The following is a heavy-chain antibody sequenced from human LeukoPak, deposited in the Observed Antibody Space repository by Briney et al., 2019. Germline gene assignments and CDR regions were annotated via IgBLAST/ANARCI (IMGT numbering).Heavy chain of an antibody. CDR1: GFTFSSYA. V-gene: IGHV3-30*04. J-gene: IGHJ4*02. D-gene: IGHD3-3*01. CDR3: ARQRFLEWLLYPFDY. Sequence: PGGSLRLSCAASGFTFSSYAMHWVRQAPGKGLEWVAVISYDGSNKYYADSVKGRFTISRDNSKNTLYLQMNSLRAEDTAVYYCARQRFLEWLLYPFDYWGQGTLVTVSS. CDR2: ISYDGSNK.